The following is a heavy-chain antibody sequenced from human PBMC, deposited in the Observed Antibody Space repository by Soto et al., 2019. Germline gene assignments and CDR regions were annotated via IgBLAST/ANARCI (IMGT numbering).Heavy chain of an antibody. CDR2: TYHSGGT. V-gene: IGHV4-30-2*01. J-gene: IGHJ4*02. CDR1: GDSISSGGSS. Sequence: QLQLQESGSGLVKPSQTLSLTCVVSGDSISSGGSSWNWIRQPPGKGLEWIGHTYHSGGTLYNPCCDRRVTISIDKSKNQFSLRLTSVTAADTAVYYCARDSLSGYYFDYWGQGTLVTVSS. D-gene: IGHD3-22*01. CDR3: ARDSLSGYYFDY.